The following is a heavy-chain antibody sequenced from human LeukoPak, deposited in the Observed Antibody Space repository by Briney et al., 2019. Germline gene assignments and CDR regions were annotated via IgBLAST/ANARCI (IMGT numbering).Heavy chain of an antibody. Sequence: ASVKVSCKASGGIFSSYAISWVRQAPGQGREGMGGIIPIFGTANYAQKFQGRVTITADESTSTAYMELSSLRSEDTAVYYCARGGRSCSAGCANYYYYYYMDVXXXGXXXTVSS. D-gene: IGHD2-15*01. J-gene: IGHJ6*03. CDR1: GGIFSSYA. CDR3: ARGGRSCSAGCANYYYYYYMDV. V-gene: IGHV1-69*13. CDR2: IIPIFGTA.